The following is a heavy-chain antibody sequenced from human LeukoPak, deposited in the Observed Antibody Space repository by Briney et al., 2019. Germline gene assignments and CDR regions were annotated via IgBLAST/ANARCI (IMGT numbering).Heavy chain of an antibody. D-gene: IGHD2-2*01. V-gene: IGHV3-48*02. CDR2: ISSSSSTI. J-gene: IGHJ5*02. CDR1: GFTFSSYS. Sequence: GGSLRLSCAVSGFTFSSYSMNWVRQAPGKGLEWVSYISSSSSTIYYADSVKGRFTISRDNAKNSLYLQMNSLRDGDMAVYYCARVGWTSGTWGQGTLVTVSS. CDR3: ARVGWTSGT.